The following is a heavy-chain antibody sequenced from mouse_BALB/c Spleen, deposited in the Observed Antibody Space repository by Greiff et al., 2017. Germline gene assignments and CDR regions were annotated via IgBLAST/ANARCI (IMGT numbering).Heavy chain of an antibody. J-gene: IGHJ3*01. Sequence: EVQLQQSGAELVRSGASVKLSCTASGFNIKDYYMHWVKQRPEQGLEWIGWIDPENGDTEYAPKFQGKATMTADTSSNTAYLQLSSLTSEDTAVYYCTNRYDDWFAYWGQGTLVTVSA. CDR1: GFNIKDYY. CDR2: IDPENGDT. CDR3: TNRYDDWFAY. D-gene: IGHD2-14*01. V-gene: IGHV14-4*02.